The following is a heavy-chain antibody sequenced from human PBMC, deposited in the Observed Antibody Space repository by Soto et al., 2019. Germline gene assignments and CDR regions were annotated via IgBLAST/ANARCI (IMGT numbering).Heavy chain of an antibody. Sequence: ETLSLTCTVSGASISGYYWSWIRKSAGKGLEWIGRIYATGTTDYNPSLKSRVMMSVDTSKKQFSLKLRSVTAADTAVYYCVRDGTKTLRDWFAPWGQGISVTVSS. CDR3: VRDGTKTLRDWFAP. CDR1: GASISGYY. D-gene: IGHD1-1*01. J-gene: IGHJ5*02. CDR2: IYATGTT. V-gene: IGHV4-4*07.